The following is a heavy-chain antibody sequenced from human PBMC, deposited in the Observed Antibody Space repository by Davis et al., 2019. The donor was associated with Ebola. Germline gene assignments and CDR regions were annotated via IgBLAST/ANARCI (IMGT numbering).Heavy chain of an antibody. J-gene: IGHJ6*02. CDR1: GGTFSSYA. CDR3: AREYVVQGVISYGMDV. Sequence: AASVKVSCKASGGTFSSYAISWVRQAPGQGLEWMGGIIPIFGTANYAQKFQGRVTITADKSTSTAYMELSSLRSEDTAVYYCAREYVVQGVISYGMDVWGQGTTVTVSS. D-gene: IGHD3-10*01. V-gene: IGHV1-69*06. CDR2: IIPIFGTA.